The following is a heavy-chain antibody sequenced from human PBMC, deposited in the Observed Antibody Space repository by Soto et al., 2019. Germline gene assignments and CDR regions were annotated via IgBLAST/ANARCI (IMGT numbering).Heavy chain of an antibody. D-gene: IGHD3-3*01. J-gene: IGHJ4*02. CDR3: ARVDSITIFGLDY. Sequence: ASVKVSKDSGYAFISYYMNSVRQAPGQGLEWMGWINPNSGGTNYAQKFQGRVTMTGDTSITTAYMELSRLRSDDTAVYYCARVDSITIFGLDYWGQGTLVTVSS. V-gene: IGHV1-2*02. CDR1: GYAFISYY. CDR2: INPNSGGT.